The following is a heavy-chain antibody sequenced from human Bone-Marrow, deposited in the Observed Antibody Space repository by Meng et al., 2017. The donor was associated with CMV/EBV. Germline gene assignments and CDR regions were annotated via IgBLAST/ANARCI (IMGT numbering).Heavy chain of an antibody. J-gene: IGHJ6*02. Sequence: GESLKIPCVASGFTFRNYGMHRVRQPPGKGMEWVAFIWYDGSNKYYADSVTGRFTISRDNSKNTLYLQLNSLRPEDTAVFYCAIATKGTRDQYHYGMDVWGQGTTVTFSS. CDR3: AIATKGTRDQYHYGMDV. CDR1: GFTFRNYG. D-gene: IGHD5-24*01. CDR2: IWYDGSNK. V-gene: IGHV3-30*02.